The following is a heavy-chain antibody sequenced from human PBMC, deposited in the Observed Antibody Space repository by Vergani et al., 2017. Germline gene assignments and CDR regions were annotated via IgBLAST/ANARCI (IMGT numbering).Heavy chain of an antibody. V-gene: IGHV3-11*06. Sequence: QVQLVESGGGVVQTGRSVRLSCAASGFTLSDYYMSWIRQAPGKGLAWVSYISSSSSYTNYADSVKGRLTISRDNAKNSLYLQMNRLRAEDTAVYYCARVGFGAFDIWGQGTMVTVSS. D-gene: IGHD3-10*01. CDR2: ISSSSSYT. CDR1: GFTLSDYY. J-gene: IGHJ3*02. CDR3: ARVGFGAFDI.